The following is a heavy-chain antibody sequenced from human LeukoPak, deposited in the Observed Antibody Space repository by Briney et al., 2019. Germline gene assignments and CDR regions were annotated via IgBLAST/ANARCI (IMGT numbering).Heavy chain of an antibody. CDR3: ASDRQWLVRGENY. CDR1: GFTFSSYS. J-gene: IGHJ4*02. D-gene: IGHD6-19*01. V-gene: IGHV3-21*01. Sequence: GGSLRLSCAASGFTFSSYSMNWVRQAPGKGLEWVSSISSSSSHIYYADSVKGRFTISRDNAKNSLYLQMNNLRAEDTAVYYCASDRQWLVRGENYWGQGTLVTVSS. CDR2: ISSSSSHI.